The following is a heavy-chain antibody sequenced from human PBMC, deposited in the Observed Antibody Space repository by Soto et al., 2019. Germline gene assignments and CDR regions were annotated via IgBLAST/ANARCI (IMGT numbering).Heavy chain of an antibody. CDR3: ASGPGDPRRDAFDI. D-gene: IGHD4-17*01. CDR1: GGSISSYY. CDR2: IYYSGST. Sequence: QVQLQESGPGLVKPSETLSLTCTVSGGSISSYYWRWIRQPPGKGLEWIGYIYYSGSTNYNPSLKSRVTISVATSKNQFSMKLSSVTAADTAVYYCASGPGDPRRDAFDIWGKGTLVPVSS. J-gene: IGHJ3*02. V-gene: IGHV4-59*01.